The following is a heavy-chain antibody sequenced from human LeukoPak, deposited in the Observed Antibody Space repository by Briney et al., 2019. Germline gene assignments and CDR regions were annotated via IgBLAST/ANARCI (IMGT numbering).Heavy chain of an antibody. D-gene: IGHD4-17*01. CDR2: IKEDGSEK. CDR3: AREWLHGYYDY. Sequence: LAGGSLRLSCAASGFTFSSYWMSWVRQTPGKGLEWVASIKEDGSEKKYVDSVKGRFTISRDNAKNSLYLQMNSLRAEDTAVYYCAREWLHGYYDYWGQGTLVTVSP. V-gene: IGHV3-7*01. CDR1: GFTFSSYW. J-gene: IGHJ4*02.